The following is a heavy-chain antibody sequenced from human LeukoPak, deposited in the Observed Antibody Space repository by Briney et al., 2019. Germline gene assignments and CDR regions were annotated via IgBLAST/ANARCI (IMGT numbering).Heavy chain of an antibody. CDR3: ANTGVYSSGWPFDY. CDR1: GFTFSSYG. J-gene: IGHJ4*02. D-gene: IGHD6-19*01. V-gene: IGHV3-30*18. CDR2: ISYDGSNK. Sequence: GGSLRLSCAASGFTFSSYGMHWVRQAPGKGLEWVAVISYDGSNKYYADSVNGRFTISRDNSKNTLYLQMNSLRAEDTAVYYCANTGVYSSGWPFDYWGQGTLVTVSS.